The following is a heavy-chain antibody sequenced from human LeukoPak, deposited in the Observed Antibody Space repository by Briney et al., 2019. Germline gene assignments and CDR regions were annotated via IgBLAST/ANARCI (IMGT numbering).Heavy chain of an antibody. CDR1: GGSFSGHF. J-gene: IGHJ1*01. V-gene: IGHV4-34*01. CDR3: ARALAAAVVN. D-gene: IGHD6-13*01. Sequence: SETLSLTCGVFGGSFSGHFYSWIRQSPGKGLEWIGEITHRGSINYNPSLKSRVAMSVDTSKNHFSLNLTSVTAADNGIYYCARALAAAVVNWGQGTLVTVSS. CDR2: ITHRGSI.